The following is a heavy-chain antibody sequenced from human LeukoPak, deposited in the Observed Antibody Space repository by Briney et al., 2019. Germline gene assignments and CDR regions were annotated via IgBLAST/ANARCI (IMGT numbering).Heavy chain of an antibody. V-gene: IGHV4-34*01. J-gene: IGHJ4*02. Sequence: PSETLSLTCAVYGGSFSGYYWSWIRQPPGKGLEWIGEINHSGSTNYNPSLKSRVTISVDTSKNQFSLKLSSVTTADTAVYYCARGHDFWSGYYKPYYFDYWGQGTLVTVSS. CDR1: GGSFSGYY. CDR3: ARGHDFWSGYYKPYYFDY. CDR2: INHSGST. D-gene: IGHD3-3*01.